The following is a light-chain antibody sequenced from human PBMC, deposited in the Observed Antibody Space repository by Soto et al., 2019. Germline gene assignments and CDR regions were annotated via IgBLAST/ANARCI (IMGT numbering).Light chain of an antibody. Sequence: IVLTQSPGTLSLSPWERATLSCRASQSVSTNYLAWYQQKPGQAPRLLIYGASTRATGIPARFSGSGSGTEFTLTISSLQSEDFAVYYCQQYNNWPPKTFGQGTKVDIK. V-gene: IGKV3-15*01. CDR2: GAS. J-gene: IGKJ1*01. CDR3: QQYNNWPPKT. CDR1: QSVSTN.